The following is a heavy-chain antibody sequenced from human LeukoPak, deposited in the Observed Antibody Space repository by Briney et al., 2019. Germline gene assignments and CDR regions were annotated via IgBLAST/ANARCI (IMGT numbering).Heavy chain of an antibody. CDR2: ISGSGGST. CDR3: SSQISRGGN. V-gene: IGHV3-23*01. D-gene: IGHD3-16*01. Sequence: GGSLRLSCVDSGFTFSTYAMSWVRQAPGKGLEWVSGISGSGGSTYYADSVKGRFTISRDNAKNTLYLQMNSLRAEDTAVYYCSSQISRGGNWGQGTLVTVSS. J-gene: IGHJ4*02. CDR1: GFTFSTYA.